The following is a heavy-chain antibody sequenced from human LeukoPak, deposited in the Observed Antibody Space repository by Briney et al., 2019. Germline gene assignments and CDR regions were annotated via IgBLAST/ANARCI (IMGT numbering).Heavy chain of an antibody. CDR2: IYYSGST. Sequence: SETLSLTCTVSGGSVSSGSYYWSWIRQPPGKGLEWIGYIYYSGSTNYNPSPKSRVTISVDTSKNQFSLKLSSVTAADTAVYYCARTFYDSSGYFVQRTHYFDYWGQGTLVTVSS. CDR1: GGSVSSGSYY. CDR3: ARTFYDSSGYFVQRTHYFDY. D-gene: IGHD3-22*01. V-gene: IGHV4-61*01. J-gene: IGHJ4*02.